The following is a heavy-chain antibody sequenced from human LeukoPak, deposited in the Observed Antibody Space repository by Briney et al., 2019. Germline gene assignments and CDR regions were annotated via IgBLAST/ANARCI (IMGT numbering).Heavy chain of an antibody. CDR2: ISYDGSNK. J-gene: IGHJ4*02. CDR3: AREGPPYDSSGYYYL. Sequence: GGSLRLSCAASGFTFSSYAMHWVRQAPGKGLEWVAVISYDGSNKYYADSVKGRFTISRDNSKNTLYLQMNSLRAEDTAVYYCAREGPPYDSSGYYYLWGQGTLVTVSS. V-gene: IGHV3-30-3*01. CDR1: GFTFSSYA. D-gene: IGHD3-22*01.